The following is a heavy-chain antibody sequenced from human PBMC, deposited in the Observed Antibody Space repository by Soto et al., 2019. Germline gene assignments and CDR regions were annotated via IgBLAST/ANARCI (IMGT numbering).Heavy chain of an antibody. V-gene: IGHV1-69*13. CDR2: TIPIFGTA. J-gene: IGHJ5*02. CDR1: GGTFSSYA. D-gene: IGHD3-10*01. CDR3: ARDLGGITMVRGNWFDP. Sequence: GASVKVSCKASGGTFSSYAISWVRQAPGQGLEWMGGTIPIFGTANYAQKFQGRVTITADESTSTAYMELSSLRSEDTAVYYCARDLGGITMVRGNWFDPWGQGTLVTVSS.